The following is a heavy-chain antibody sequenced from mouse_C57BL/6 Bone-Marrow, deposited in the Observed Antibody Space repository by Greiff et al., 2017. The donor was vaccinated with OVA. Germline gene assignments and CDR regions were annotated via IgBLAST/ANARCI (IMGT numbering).Heavy chain of an antibody. CDR3: ARWGYSNYALYYFDY. D-gene: IGHD2-5*01. V-gene: IGHV1-39*01. J-gene: IGHJ2*01. CDR1: GYSFTDYN. Sequence: VQLKQSRPELVKPGASVKISCKASGYSFTDYNMNWVKQSNGKSLEWIGVINPNYGTTSYNQKFKGKATLTVDQSSSTAYMQLNSLTSEDSAVYYCARWGYSNYALYYFDYWGQGTTLTVSS. CDR2: INPNYGTT.